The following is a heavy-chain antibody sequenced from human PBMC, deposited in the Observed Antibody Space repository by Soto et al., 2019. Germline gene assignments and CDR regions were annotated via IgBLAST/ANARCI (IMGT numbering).Heavy chain of an antibody. CDR3: ASMITMIPKVNAGNQ. D-gene: IGHD3-22*01. CDR1: GFTFSSYS. CDR2: ISSSSSYI. V-gene: IGHV3-21*01. Sequence: GGSLRLSCAASGFTFSSYSMNWVRQAPGKGLEWVSSISSSSSYIYYADSVKGRFTISRDNAKNSLYLQMNSLRAEDTAVYYCASMITMIPKVNAGNQWGQGTLVTVSS. J-gene: IGHJ4*02.